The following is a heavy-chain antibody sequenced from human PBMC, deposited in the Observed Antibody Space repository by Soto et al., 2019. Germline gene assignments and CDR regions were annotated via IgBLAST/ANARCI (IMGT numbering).Heavy chain of an antibody. J-gene: IGHJ6*03. Sequence: PGGSLRLSCAASGFTFSSYSMNWVRQAPGKGLEWVSAISSSSSSTYYADSVKGRFTISRDNSKNTLYLQMNSLRAEDTAVYYCAKFVGYCSSTSCSLYDYYYYYYMDVWGKGTTVTVSS. V-gene: IGHV3-23*01. CDR2: ISSSSSST. CDR3: AKFVGYCSSTSCSLYDYYYYYYMDV. CDR1: GFTFSSYS. D-gene: IGHD2-2*01.